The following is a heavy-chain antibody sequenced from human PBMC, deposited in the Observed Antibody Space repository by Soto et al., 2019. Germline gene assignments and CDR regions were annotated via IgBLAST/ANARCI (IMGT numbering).Heavy chain of an antibody. CDR2: IDHSGST. J-gene: IGHJ4*02. V-gene: IGHV4-34*01. CDR1: GGSFSGYY. CDR3: ARGKKYSSSSTNDLDY. D-gene: IGHD6-6*01. Sequence: SETLSLTCAVYGGSFSGYYWSWIRQPPGKGLEWIGEIDHSGSTNYNPSLKSRVTISVDTSKNQFSLKLSSVTAADTAVYYCARGKKYSSSSTNDLDYWGQGTLVTVSS.